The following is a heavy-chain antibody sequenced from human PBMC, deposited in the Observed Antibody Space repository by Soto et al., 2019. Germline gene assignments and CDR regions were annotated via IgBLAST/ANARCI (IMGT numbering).Heavy chain of an antibody. D-gene: IGHD2-15*01. Sequence: PSETLSLTCTVSGGSVSSGSYYWSWIRQPPGKGLEWIGYIYYSGSTNYNPSLKSRVTISVDTSKNQFSLKLSSVTAADTAVYYCARQGVAVAAKRFDYWGQGTLVPVSS. V-gene: IGHV4-61*01. CDR2: IYYSGST. CDR3: ARQGVAVAAKRFDY. J-gene: IGHJ4*02. CDR1: GGSVSSGSYY.